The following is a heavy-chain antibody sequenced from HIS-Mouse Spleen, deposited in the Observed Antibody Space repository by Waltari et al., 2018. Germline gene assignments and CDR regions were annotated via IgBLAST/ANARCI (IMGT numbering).Heavy chain of an antibody. Sequence: QLQLQESGPGLVKPSETLSLTRTVPGAPIRSSSSYSGWIRPPPGKGLEWIGSIYYSGSTYYNPSLKSRVTISVDTSKNQFSLKLSSVTAADTAVYYCAREIPYSSSWYDWYFDLWGRGTLVTVSS. V-gene: IGHV4-39*07. D-gene: IGHD6-13*01. CDR1: GAPIRSSSSY. J-gene: IGHJ2*01. CDR3: AREIPYSSSWYDWYFDL. CDR2: IYYSGST.